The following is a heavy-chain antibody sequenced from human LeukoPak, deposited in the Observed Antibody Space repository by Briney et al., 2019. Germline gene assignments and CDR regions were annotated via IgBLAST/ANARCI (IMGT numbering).Heavy chain of an antibody. Sequence: ASVKVSCKASGYTFTSYDINWVRQAPGQGLEWMGWMNPNSGNTGYAQKFQGRVTMTRITSTTTAYMELSSLRSEDTAVYFCARASPHCTSTSCYNYWGQGTLVTVSS. V-gene: IGHV1-8*02. D-gene: IGHD2-2*02. J-gene: IGHJ4*02. CDR3: ARASPHCTSTSCYNY. CDR2: MNPNSGNT. CDR1: GYTFTSYD.